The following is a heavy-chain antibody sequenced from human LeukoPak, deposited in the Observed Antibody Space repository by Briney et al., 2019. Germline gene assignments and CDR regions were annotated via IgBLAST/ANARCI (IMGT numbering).Heavy chain of an antibody. V-gene: IGHV4-59*01. CDR3: ARGVYDSSGRFDY. Sequence: SETLSLTCTVSGGSISSYYWSWIRQPPGKGREWIGYIYYSGSTNYNPSLKSRGTISVDTSTNQFYLKLSSVTAADTAVYYCARGVYDSSGRFDYWGQGTLVTVSS. CDR2: IYYSGST. J-gene: IGHJ4*02. D-gene: IGHD3-22*01. CDR1: GGSISSYY.